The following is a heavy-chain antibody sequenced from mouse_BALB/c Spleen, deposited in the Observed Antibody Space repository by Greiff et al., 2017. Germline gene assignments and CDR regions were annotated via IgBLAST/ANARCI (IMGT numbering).Heavy chain of an antibody. V-gene: IGHV1-63*02. CDR3: ARPYGSSAAWFAY. Sequence: VQLQQSGAELLRPGTSVKMSCKAAGYTFTNYWRGWVKQRPGHGLAWIGDIYPGGGYTNYNEKFKGKATLTADTSSSTAYMQLSSLTSEGSAIYYCARPYGSSAAWFAYWGQGTLVAASA. J-gene: IGHJ3*01. CDR1: GYTFTNYW. D-gene: IGHD1-1*01. CDR2: IYPGGGYT.